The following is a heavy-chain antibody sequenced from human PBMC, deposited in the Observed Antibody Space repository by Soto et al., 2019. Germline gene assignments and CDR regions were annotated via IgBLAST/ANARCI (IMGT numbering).Heavy chain of an antibody. D-gene: IGHD3-22*01. J-gene: IGHJ5*02. CDR1: GGSFSGYY. CDR2: INHSGST. V-gene: IGHV4-34*01. Sequence: QVQLQQWGAGLLKPSETLSLTCVVYGGSFSGYYWSWIRQPPGKGLEWLGEINHSGSTNYNSSLKSRITISVDTSKNQFSLKLSSVTAADTAVYYCARYPNYYDTLKGRWFDPWGQGTLVTVSS. CDR3: ARYPNYYDTLKGRWFDP.